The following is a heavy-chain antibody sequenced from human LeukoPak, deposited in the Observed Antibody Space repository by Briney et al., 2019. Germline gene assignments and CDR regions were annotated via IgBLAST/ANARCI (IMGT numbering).Heavy chain of an antibody. CDR1: GFTVSSYA. D-gene: IGHD3-10*01. Sequence: PGGSLRLSCAASGFTVSSYAMSWVRQAPGKGLEWVSGISGSGGKTYYADSVKGRFTISRDNAKNSLYLQMNSLRAEDTAVYYCARDRVAQIPLWFGESNDYWGQGTLVTVSS. CDR2: ISGSGGKT. CDR3: ARDRVAQIPLWFGESNDY. J-gene: IGHJ4*02. V-gene: IGHV3-23*01.